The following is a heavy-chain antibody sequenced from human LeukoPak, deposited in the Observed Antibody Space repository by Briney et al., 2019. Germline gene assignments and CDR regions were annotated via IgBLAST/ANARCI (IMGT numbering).Heavy chain of an antibody. J-gene: IGHJ4*02. CDR1: GGSISRGDYY. V-gene: IGHV4-30-4*01. CDR2: IYYSGST. Sequence: SETLSFTCTVSGGSISRGDYYWSWIRQPPGKGLEWIGYIYYSGSTDYNPSLKSRVTISVDTSKNQFSLKLSSVTAADTAVYYCARGKSKFDYWGQGTLVTVSS. CDR3: ARGKSKFDY.